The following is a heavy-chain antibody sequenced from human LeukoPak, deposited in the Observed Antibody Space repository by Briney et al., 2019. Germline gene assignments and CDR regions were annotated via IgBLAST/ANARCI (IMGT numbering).Heavy chain of an antibody. CDR3: ARQYCGCTGCYPYFDY. D-gene: IGHD2-2*01. CDR1: GGSISSYY. J-gene: IGHJ4*02. Sequence: PSETLSLTCTVSGGSISSYYWSWVRQPPGKGLEWVGYIYYSGSTNYNPSLKSRVTISVDTSKNQFSLKLSSVTAADTAVYYCARQYCGCTGCYPYFDYWGQGTLVTVSS. CDR2: IYYSGST. V-gene: IGHV4-59*01.